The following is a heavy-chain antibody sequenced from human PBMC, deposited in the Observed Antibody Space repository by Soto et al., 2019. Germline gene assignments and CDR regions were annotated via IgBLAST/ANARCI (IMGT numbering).Heavy chain of an antibody. Sequence: QLQLQESGPGLVKPSETLSLTCTVSGDSVTISDYYWGWIRQPPGKGLGWIGIIHYSGSTYYNPSLKSRVTISGDTSKKQFSLKLTSVTAADAAVYYCAAHDSGGYYAEYWGQGTLVTVSA. V-gene: IGHV4-39*01. CDR1: GDSVTISDYY. J-gene: IGHJ4*02. D-gene: IGHD3-22*01. CDR2: IHYSGST. CDR3: AAHDSGGYYAEY.